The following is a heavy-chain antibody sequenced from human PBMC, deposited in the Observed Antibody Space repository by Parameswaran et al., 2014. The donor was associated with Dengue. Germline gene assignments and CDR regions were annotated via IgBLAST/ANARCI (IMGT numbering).Heavy chain of an antibody. CDR1: GYTFINYY. CDR2: IDANSGDT. J-gene: IGHJ6*02. Sequence: PGASVKVSCKASGYTFINYYMHWVRQSPGQGLEWMGWIDANSGDTNYAQRFQGRVTMTRDTSTATAFMELTGLKSDDTAVYYCARETEAVKYYHGLAVWGQGTTVTVSS. V-gene: IGHV1-2*02. CDR3: ARETEAVKYYHGLAV. D-gene: IGHD2/OR15-2a*01.